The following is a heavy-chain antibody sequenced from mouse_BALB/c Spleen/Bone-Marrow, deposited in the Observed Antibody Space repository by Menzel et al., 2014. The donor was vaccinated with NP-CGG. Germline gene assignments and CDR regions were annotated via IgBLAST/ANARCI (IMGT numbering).Heavy chain of an antibody. CDR3: ARAAYYRYDEGAWFAY. CDR2: INPSSGYT. CDR1: GYTFTSYT. J-gene: IGHJ3*01. V-gene: IGHV1-4*01. D-gene: IGHD2-14*01. Sequence: VKVVDSGAELARPGASVKMSCKASGYTFTSYTMHWVKQRPGQGLEWIGYINPSSGYTNYNQKFKVKATLTADKSSSTAYMQLSSLTSEDSAVYYCARAAYYRYDEGAWFAYWGQGTLVTVSA.